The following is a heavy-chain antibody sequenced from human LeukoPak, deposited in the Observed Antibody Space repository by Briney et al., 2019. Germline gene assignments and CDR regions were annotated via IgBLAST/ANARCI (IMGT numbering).Heavy chain of an antibody. CDR2: ISYDGSNK. CDR3: ARDMYDFWSGYYVQYYFDY. V-gene: IGHV3-30*04. CDR1: GFTFSSYA. D-gene: IGHD3-3*01. J-gene: IGHJ4*02. Sequence: PGGSLRLSCAASGFTFSSYAMHWVRQAPGKGLEWVVVISYDGSNKYYADSVKGRFTISRDNSKNTLYLQMNSLRAEDTAVYYCARDMYDFWSGYYVQYYFDYWGQGTLVTVSS.